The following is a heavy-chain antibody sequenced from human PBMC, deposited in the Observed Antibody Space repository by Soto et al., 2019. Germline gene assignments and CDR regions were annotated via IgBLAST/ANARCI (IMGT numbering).Heavy chain of an antibody. D-gene: IGHD3-9*01. CDR3: TTYIELRYFDWLSSSVDY. V-gene: IGHV3-15*01. CDR2: IKSKTDGGTT. CDR1: GFTFSNAW. Sequence: GGSLRLSCAASGFTFSNAWMSWVRQAPGKGLEWVGRIKSKTDGGTTDYAAPVKGRFTISRDDSKNTLYLQMNSLKTEDTAVYYCTTYIELRYFDWLSSSVDYWGQGTLVTVSS. J-gene: IGHJ4*02.